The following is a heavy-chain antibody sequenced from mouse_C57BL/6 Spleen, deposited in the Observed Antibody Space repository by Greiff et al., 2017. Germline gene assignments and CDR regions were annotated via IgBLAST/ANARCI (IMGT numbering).Heavy chain of an antibody. CDR2: INPNNGGN. CDR3: ARYYRKSMDY. V-gene: IGHV1-18*01. CDR1: GYTFTDYN. J-gene: IGHJ4*01. D-gene: IGHD2-14*01. Sequence: EVKLQESGPELVKPGASVKIPCKASGYTFTDYNMAWVQQSHGKSLEWIGDINPNNGGNIYNQKFKGTATLTVDKSTSPPYMELRMLTSEDTAVYYCARYYRKSMDYWGQGTSVTVSS.